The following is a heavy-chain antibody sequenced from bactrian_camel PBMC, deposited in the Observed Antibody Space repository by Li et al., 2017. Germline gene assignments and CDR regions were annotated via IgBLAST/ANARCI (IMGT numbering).Heavy chain of an antibody. CDR1: GYSNSNYC. J-gene: IGHJ4*01. CDR2: IASDGST. V-gene: IGHV3S26*01. CDR3: AARQPCRIWQGYEDPGEYNL. D-gene: IGHD5*01. Sequence: HVQLVESGGGSVQAGGSLKLSCAASGYSNSNYCMAWFRQAPGKGRERVASIASDGSTSYADSVKGRFTISKANAESTLYLQMNSLKPEDTAMYYCAARQPCRIWQGYEDPGEYNLWGQGTQVTVS.